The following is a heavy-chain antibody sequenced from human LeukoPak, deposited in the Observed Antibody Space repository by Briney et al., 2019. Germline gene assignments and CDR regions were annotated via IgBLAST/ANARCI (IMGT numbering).Heavy chain of an antibody. CDR1: GYTFTGYY. CDR2: INPNSGGT. CDR3: ARVRDYYDSSGYLYYFDY. Sequence: ASVKVSCKASGYTFTGYYMHWVRQAPGQGLEWMGWINPNSGGTNYAQKFQGRVTMTRDTSISTAYMELSRLRSDDTAVYYCARVRDYYDSSGYLYYFDYWGQGTLVTVSS. J-gene: IGHJ4*02. V-gene: IGHV1-2*02. D-gene: IGHD3-22*01.